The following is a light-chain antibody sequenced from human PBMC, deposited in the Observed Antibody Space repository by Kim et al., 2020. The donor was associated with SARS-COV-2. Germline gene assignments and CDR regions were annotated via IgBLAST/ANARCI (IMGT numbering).Light chain of an antibody. V-gene: IGKV3-20*01. Sequence: EIVLTQSPGTLSLSPGERATLSCRASQSVSSSFLAWYQQKSGQAPRLLIYGASSRATGIPDRFSGSGSGTDFTLTISRLEPEDFAVYYCQQYGSSPLLTFGGGTKVDIK. CDR3: QQYGSSPLLT. CDR2: GAS. J-gene: IGKJ4*01. CDR1: QSVSSSF.